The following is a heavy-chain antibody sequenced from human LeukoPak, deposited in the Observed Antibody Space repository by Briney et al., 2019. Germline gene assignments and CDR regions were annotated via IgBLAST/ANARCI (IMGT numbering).Heavy chain of an antibody. CDR3: ARARSPKKTNWFDP. Sequence: SETLSLTCTVSGGSISSYYWSWIRQPPGKGLEWIGYIYYSGSTNYNPSLKSRVTISVDTSKNQFSLKLSSVTAADTAVYYCARARSPKKTNWFDPWGQETLVTVSS. V-gene: IGHV4-59*01. J-gene: IGHJ5*02. CDR1: GGSISSYY. CDR2: IYYSGST.